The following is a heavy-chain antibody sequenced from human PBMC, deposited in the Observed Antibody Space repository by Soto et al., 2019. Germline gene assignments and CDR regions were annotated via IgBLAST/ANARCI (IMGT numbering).Heavy chain of an antibody. CDR1: GGSISSGDYF. Sequence: SETLSLTCTVSGGSISSGDYFWSWIRQHPGKGLEWIGYIYHSGTTYYNPSLKSRVTISVDTSKNQFSLKLTSVTAADTAVYYCAMVRGNQPPALIDPRGQGTPVPVSS. V-gene: IGHV4-31*03. D-gene: IGHD2-2*01. J-gene: IGHJ5*01. CDR3: AMVRGNQPPALIDP. CDR2: IYHSGTT.